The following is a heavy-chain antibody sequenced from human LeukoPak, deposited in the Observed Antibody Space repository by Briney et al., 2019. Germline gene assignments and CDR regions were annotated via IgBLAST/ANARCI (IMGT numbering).Heavy chain of an antibody. CDR2: INSDGSST. J-gene: IGHJ1*01. D-gene: IGHD3-22*01. CDR3: ARVGTYYYGSSGYYPEYFQP. Sequence: GGSLRLSCAASGFIFSRYWMHWVRQAPGKGLVWVARINSDGSSTNYADSEKGRFTISRDNAKNTLYLQMNSLRAEDTAVYYCARVGTYYYGSSGYYPEYFQPWGQGTLVTVSS. V-gene: IGHV3-74*01. CDR1: GFIFSRYW.